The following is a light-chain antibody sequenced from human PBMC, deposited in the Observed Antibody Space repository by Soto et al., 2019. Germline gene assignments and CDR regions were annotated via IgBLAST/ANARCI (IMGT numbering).Light chain of an antibody. CDR2: GAS. V-gene: IGKV1-33*01. CDR1: HGISNS. J-gene: IGKJ4*01. Sequence: DIQMTQSPSSLSASVGDTVTITCQASHGISNSLNWCQQKPGKAPNLLICGASNLETGVPSRFRGSGCGTDFTFTISWLQPEDIAGYYCQQYDYLPFGGGNEVEIK. CDR3: QQYDYLP.